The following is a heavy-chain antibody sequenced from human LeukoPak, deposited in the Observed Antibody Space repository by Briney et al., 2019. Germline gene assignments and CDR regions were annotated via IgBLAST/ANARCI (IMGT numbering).Heavy chain of an antibody. CDR1: GGSISSSSYY. J-gene: IGHJ4*02. D-gene: IGHD6-6*01. V-gene: IGHV4-39*01. Sequence: SETLSLTCTVSGGSISSSSYYWGWIRQPPGKGLEWIGSIYYSGSTYYNPSLKSRVTISVDTSKNQFSLKLSSVTAADTAVYFCARRSIAAVDSWGQGTLVTVSS. CDR3: ARRSIAAVDS. CDR2: IYYSGST.